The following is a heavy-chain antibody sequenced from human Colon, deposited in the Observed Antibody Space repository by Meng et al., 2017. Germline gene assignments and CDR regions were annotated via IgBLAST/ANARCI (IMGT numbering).Heavy chain of an antibody. CDR1: GFTFSRYW. Sequence: GESLKISCAASGFTFSRYWMHWVRQAPGKGLVWVSHSHTDGIITNYADSVKGRFAISRDNAKNSLYLQMDSLRAEDTAVYYCHTVVDGRCYWGQGTLVTVSS. CDR2: SHTDGIIT. J-gene: IGHJ4*02. CDR3: HTVVDGRCY. V-gene: IGHV3-74*01. D-gene: IGHD2-2*01.